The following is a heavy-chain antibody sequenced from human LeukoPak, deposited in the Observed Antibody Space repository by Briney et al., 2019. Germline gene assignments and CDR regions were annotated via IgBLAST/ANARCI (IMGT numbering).Heavy chain of an antibody. CDR1: GYTFTGYY. V-gene: IGHV1-2*02. CDR3: ALWEIVHYAFDF. CDR2: INPNSGGT. D-gene: IGHD5-12*01. J-gene: IGHJ3*01. Sequence: ASVKVSCKASGYTFTGYYIHWVRQAPGQGLEWMGWINPNSGGTNYAQKFQGRVTMTRDTSISTAYMELNRLRSDDTAVYYCALWEIVHYAFDFWGQGTMVTVSS.